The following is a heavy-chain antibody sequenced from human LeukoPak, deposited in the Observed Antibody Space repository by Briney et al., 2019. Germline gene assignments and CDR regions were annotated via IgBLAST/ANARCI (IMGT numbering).Heavy chain of an antibody. CDR1: GFTFSNAW. V-gene: IGHV3-15*01. J-gene: IGHJ6*02. D-gene: IGHD2-2*01. CDR2: IKSETDGGTT. Sequence: GGSLRLSCAASGFTFSNAWMSWVRQAPGKGLEWVGRIKSETDGGTTDYAAPVKGRFTISRDDSKNTLYLQMNSLKTEDTAVYYCTAIPLPPCLYCSSTSSPNSMDVWGQGTTVTVSS. CDR3: TAIPLPPCLYCSSTSSPNSMDV.